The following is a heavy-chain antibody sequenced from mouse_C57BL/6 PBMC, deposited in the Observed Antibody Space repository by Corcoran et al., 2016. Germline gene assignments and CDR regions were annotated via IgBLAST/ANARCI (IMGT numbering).Heavy chain of an antibody. D-gene: IGHD2-3*01. CDR3: ARGDGFGFAY. V-gene: IGHV1-26*01. Sequence: EVQLQQSGPELVKPGASVKLSCKASGYTFTDYYMNWVTKRHGKSHEWIGDIHPNNGGTSYNQQFKSKATLTVEKSSSTAYMELRSLTSEDSAVYYWARGDGFGFAYWGQGTLVTVSA. CDR2: IHPNNGGT. J-gene: IGHJ3*01. CDR1: GYTFTDYY.